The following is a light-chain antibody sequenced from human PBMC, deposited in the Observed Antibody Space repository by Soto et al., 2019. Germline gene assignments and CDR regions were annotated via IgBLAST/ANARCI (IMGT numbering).Light chain of an antibody. V-gene: IGLV2-8*01. CDR2: EVS. Sequence: QSALTQPPSASGSPGQSVTISCTGSSSDVGGYNYVSWYQQHPGTAPKLMIYEVSKRPSGVPDRLSGSKSDNTASLTVSGLQAEDEDDYYCSSYGGSNTVVFGGGTKVTVL. J-gene: IGLJ2*01. CDR1: SSDVGGYNY. CDR3: SSYGGSNTVV.